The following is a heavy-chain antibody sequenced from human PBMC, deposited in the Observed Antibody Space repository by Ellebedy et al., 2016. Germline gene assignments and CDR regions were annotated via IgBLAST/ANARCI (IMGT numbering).Heavy chain of an antibody. V-gene: IGHV4-31*03. CDR3: ARDDWGHAFDI. D-gene: IGHD3-16*01. CDR2: IYYSGST. CDR1: GGSISSSSYY. Sequence: SETLSLTCTVSGGSISSSSYYWGWIRQPPGKGLEWIGYIYYSGSTYYNPSLKSRVTISVDTSKNQFSLKLSSVTAADTAVYYCARDDWGHAFDIWGQGTMVTVSS. J-gene: IGHJ3*02.